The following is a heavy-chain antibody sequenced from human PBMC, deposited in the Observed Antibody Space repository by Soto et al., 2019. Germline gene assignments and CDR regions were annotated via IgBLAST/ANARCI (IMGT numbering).Heavy chain of an antibody. D-gene: IGHD3-9*01. J-gene: IGHJ6*02. CDR3: ASFEGRSYYYGMDV. CDR2: ISYDGSNK. V-gene: IGHV3-30*03. Sequence: LRLSCAASGFTFSSYGMHWVRQAPGKGLEWVAVISYDGSNKYYADSVKGRFTISRDNSKNALYLQMNSLRAEDTAVYYCASFEGRSYYYGMDVWGQGTTVTVSS. CDR1: GFTFSSYG.